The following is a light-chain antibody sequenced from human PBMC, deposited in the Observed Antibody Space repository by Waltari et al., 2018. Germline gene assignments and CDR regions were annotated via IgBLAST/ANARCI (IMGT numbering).Light chain of an antibody. CDR3: MLYVGGGILV. V-gene: IGLV8-61*01. J-gene: IGLJ3*02. CDR1: SGPFSSVHY. Sequence: QTLVTQKPSFSVSPGGTVTLTCGLNSGPFSSVHYPTWYQQTPGQAPRILIYSTNIRSSGVPDRFSGSILGNKAALTITGAQADDESDYHCMLYVGGGILVFGGGTKLTVL. CDR2: STN.